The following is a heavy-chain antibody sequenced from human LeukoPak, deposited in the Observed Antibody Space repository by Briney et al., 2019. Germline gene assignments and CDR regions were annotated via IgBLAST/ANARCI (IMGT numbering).Heavy chain of an antibody. CDR2: IRYDGSNK. J-gene: IGHJ4*02. CDR3: AKVRGPRGYSYGPFDY. D-gene: IGHD5-18*01. CDR1: GFTFSSYG. Sequence: GGSLRLSCAASGFTFSSYGMHWVRQAPGKGLEWVAFIRYDGSNKYYADSVKGRFTISRDNSKNTLYLQMNSLRAEGTAVYYCAKVRGPRGYSYGPFDYWGQGTLVTVSS. V-gene: IGHV3-30*02.